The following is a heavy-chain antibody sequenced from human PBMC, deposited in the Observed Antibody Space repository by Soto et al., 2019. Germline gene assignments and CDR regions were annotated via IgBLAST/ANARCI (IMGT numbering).Heavy chain of an antibody. Sequence: QVHLVQSGPEVKRPGSSVKVSCKASGDTFGRNAIHWVRQAPGQGLEWMGGIIPMFPTTNYAQKFKGRLTIYADKSTGTAYMEMTSLRSEDTAVYYCATLYHDFWSGHPNYFDYWGQGTLVTVSS. V-gene: IGHV1-69*06. CDR2: IIPMFPTT. J-gene: IGHJ4*02. CDR3: ATLYHDFWSGHPNYFDY. CDR1: GDTFGRNA. D-gene: IGHD3-3*01.